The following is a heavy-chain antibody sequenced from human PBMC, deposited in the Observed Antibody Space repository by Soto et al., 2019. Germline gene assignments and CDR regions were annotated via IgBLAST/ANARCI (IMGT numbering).Heavy chain of an antibody. Sequence: GASVKVSCKASGGTFSSYAISWVRQAPGQGLEWMGGIIPIFGTANYAQKFQGRVTITADESTSTAYMELSSLRSEDTAVYYCARLQSHSSITGTAPKSYYYYGMDVWGQGTTVTVSS. D-gene: IGHD1-20*01. CDR3: ARLQSHSSITGTAPKSYYYYGMDV. CDR2: IIPIFGTA. J-gene: IGHJ6*02. CDR1: GGTFSSYA. V-gene: IGHV1-69*13.